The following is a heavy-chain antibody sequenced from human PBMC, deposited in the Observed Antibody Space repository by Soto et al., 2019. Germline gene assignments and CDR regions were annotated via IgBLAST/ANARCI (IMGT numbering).Heavy chain of an antibody. CDR2: ISASTITS. CDR1: GFTFRKYA. Sequence: EVQLLESGGGLVQPGESLRLSCAASGFTFRKYAMSWVRQAPGKGLEWVSAISASTITSYYADSVKGRFTISRDNSANSLYIQMIGLRAEDTAIYYCAYPCDSGFDPNFDSWGQGTMVTVSS. J-gene: IGHJ4*02. CDR3: AYPCDSGFDPNFDS. D-gene: IGHD5-12*01. V-gene: IGHV3-23*01.